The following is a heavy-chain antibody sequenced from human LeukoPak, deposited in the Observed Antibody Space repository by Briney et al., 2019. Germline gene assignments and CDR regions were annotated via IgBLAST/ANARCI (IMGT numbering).Heavy chain of an antibody. CDR1: GVSISSSNW. Sequence: SGTLSLTCAVSGVSISSSNWWSWVRQPPGKGLEWIGEIYHSGSTNYNPSLKSRVTIAVDKSKNQFSLKLSSVTSADTAVYYCARASHDYGDYSHFDYWGQGTLVTVSS. CDR2: IYHSGST. V-gene: IGHV4-4*02. D-gene: IGHD4-17*01. J-gene: IGHJ4*02. CDR3: ARASHDYGDYSHFDY.